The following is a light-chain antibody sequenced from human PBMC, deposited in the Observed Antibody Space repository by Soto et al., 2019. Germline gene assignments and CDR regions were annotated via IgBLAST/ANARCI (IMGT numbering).Light chain of an antibody. CDR2: GAS. CDR3: QQYNNWPPIT. V-gene: IGKV3-15*01. J-gene: IGKJ5*01. Sequence: EMVMTQSPATLSVSPGDGATLSCRASQSVDSNLAWYQQKPGQTPRLLMYGASTRPTGIPARFSGSGSGTEFTLTISSLQSEDFAVYYCQQYNNWPPITFGQGTRLEIK. CDR1: QSVDSN.